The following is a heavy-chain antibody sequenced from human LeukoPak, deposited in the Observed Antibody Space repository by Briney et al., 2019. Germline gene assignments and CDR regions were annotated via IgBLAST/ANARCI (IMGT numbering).Heavy chain of an antibody. V-gene: IGHV4-59*01. D-gene: IGHD5-18*01. J-gene: IGHJ4*02. CDR1: SGSISSYY. CDR3: ASSDTALYYFDY. CDR2: IYYSGST. Sequence: PSETLSLTCTVSSGSISSYYWSWIRQPSGKGLEWIGYIYYSGSTDYNPSLKSRVTISIDTSRHQFSLKLSSVTAADTAVYYCASSDTALYYFDYWGQGTLVTVSS.